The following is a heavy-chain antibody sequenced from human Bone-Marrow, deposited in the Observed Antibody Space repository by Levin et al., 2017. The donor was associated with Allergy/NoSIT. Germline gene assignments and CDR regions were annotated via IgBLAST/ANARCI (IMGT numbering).Heavy chain of an antibody. CDR2: IHYSGRT. D-gene: IGHD4-17*01. J-gene: IGHJ5*02. CDR1: GDSISSGSYY. Sequence: SETLSLTCTVAGDSISSGSYYWGWVRQPPGKGLEWIATIHYSGRTYYNPSLKSRVSISVDTSKNQFSLNLNSVTAADTDVYFCATQGDYGYANAWFDPWGQGTLVTVSS. CDR3: ATQGDYGYANAWFDP. V-gene: IGHV4-39*01.